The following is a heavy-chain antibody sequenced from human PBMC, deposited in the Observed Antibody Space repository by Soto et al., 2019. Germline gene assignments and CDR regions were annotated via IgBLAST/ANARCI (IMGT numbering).Heavy chain of an antibody. V-gene: IGHV3-15*01. CDR3: NWNHDIYYRMDD. CDR2: IKSRGSGGTT. D-gene: IGHD1-1*01. J-gene: IGHJ6*04. CDR1: GFYFIDAW. Sequence: EVQLVESGGGLVKPGGSLKLSCSASGFYFIDAWMSWVRQAPGKVLEWVARIKSRGSGGTTDYAAPVKGRFTISRDDSKNVIFLQMDSLKTDDTAVYYCNWNHDIYYRMDDWGKGTTVTVSS.